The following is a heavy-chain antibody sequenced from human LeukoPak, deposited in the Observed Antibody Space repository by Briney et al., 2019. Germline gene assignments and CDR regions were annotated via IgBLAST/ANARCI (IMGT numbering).Heavy chain of an antibody. CDR3: ARVVGLTGYSSTWYSGYYYYMDV. J-gene: IGHJ6*03. V-gene: IGHV1-69*06. CDR1: GGTFSSYA. CDR2: IIPIFGTA. D-gene: IGHD6-13*01. Sequence: SVKVSCKASGGTFSSYAISWVRQAPGQGLEWMGGIIPIFGTANYAQKFQGRVTITADKSTSTAYMELSSLRSEDTAVYYCARVVGLTGYSSTWYSGYYYYMDVWGKGTTVTVSS.